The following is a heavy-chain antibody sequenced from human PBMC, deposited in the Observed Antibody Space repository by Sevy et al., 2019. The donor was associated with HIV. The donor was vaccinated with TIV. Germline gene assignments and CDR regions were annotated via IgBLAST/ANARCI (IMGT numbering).Heavy chain of an antibody. J-gene: IGHJ5*02. CDR1: GFTFSNYA. V-gene: IGHV3-30*04. CDR3: ATEAAEDPYSSSWFSNWFDP. D-gene: IGHD6-13*01. Sequence: GGSLRLSCAASGFTFSNYALHWVRQAPGKGLEWVAIISYDANNKYYGDSVKGRFTISRDNSKNTGYLQMKGLRVEDTAVYYCATEAAEDPYSSSWFSNWFDPWGQGTLVTVSS. CDR2: ISYDANNK.